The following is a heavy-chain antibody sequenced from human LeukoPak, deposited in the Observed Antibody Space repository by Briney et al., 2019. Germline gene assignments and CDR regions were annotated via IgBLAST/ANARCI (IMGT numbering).Heavy chain of an antibody. CDR3: ARGMYSSTWIRFDP. CDR1: GGSFSGYY. J-gene: IGHJ5*02. V-gene: IGHV4-34*01. CDR2: INHSGST. Sequence: SETLSLTCAVYGGSFSGYYWSWIRQPPGKGLEWIGEINHSGSTNYNPSLKSRVTISVDTSKNQFSPKLSSVTAADTAVYYCARGMYSSTWIRFDPWGQGTLVTVSS. D-gene: IGHD6-13*01.